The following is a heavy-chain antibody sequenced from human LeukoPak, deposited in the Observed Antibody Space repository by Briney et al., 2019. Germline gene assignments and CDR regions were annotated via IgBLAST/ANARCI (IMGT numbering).Heavy chain of an antibody. CDR2: ISSSGSTI. V-gene: IGHV3-11*01. J-gene: IGHJ4*02. CDR3: AKDRGPDYGDFSGYFDY. CDR1: GFTFSDYY. D-gene: IGHD4-17*01. Sequence: GGSLRLSCAASGFTFSDYYMSWIRQAPGKGLEWVSYISSSGSTIYYADSVKGRFTISRDNSKNTLYLQMNSLRAEDTAVYYCAKDRGPDYGDFSGYFDYWGQGTLVTVSS.